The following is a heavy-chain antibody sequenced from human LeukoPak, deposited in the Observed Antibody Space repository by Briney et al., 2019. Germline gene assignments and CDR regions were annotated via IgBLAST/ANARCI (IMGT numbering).Heavy chain of an antibody. CDR3: ARGGSTWIQLYDWFDP. J-gene: IGHJ5*02. Sequence: SETLSLTCAVYGESLSGYYWSWIRQPPGKGLEWIGEINHSGSTNYNPSLKSRVTISLDTSKNQFSLKLSSVTAADTAVYYCARGGSTWIQLYDWFDPWGQGTLVTVSS. CDR2: INHSGST. D-gene: IGHD5-18*01. CDR1: GESLSGYY. V-gene: IGHV4-34*01.